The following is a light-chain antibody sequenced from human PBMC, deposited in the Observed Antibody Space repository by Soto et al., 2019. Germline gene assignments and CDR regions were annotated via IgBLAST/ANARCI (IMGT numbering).Light chain of an antibody. Sequence: QAVVTQPPSASGTPGQRVTISCSGSSSNIGSNYVYWYQQLPGTAPKLLIYRNNQRPSGVPDRFSGSKSGTSASLAISGLRSEDEADYYCAAWDDSLSGGDVVFGGGTKLTVL. J-gene: IGLJ2*01. V-gene: IGLV1-47*01. CDR3: AAWDDSLSGGDVV. CDR2: RNN. CDR1: SSNIGSNY.